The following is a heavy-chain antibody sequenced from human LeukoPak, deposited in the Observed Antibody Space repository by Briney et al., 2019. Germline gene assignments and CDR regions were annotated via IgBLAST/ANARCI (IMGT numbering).Heavy chain of an antibody. V-gene: IGHV3-23*01. Sequence: GGSLRLSCAVSGFTFTNYAMSWVRQAPGKGLEWVSSIRGSRGDTYYADSVKGRFTISRDNSRNTLYLQMKSPRAEDTAVYYCAKGRGVGYSGYDFEYWGQGTLVTVSS. CDR2: IRGSRGDT. J-gene: IGHJ4*02. CDR3: AKGRGVGYSGYDFEY. CDR1: GFTFTNYA. D-gene: IGHD5-12*01.